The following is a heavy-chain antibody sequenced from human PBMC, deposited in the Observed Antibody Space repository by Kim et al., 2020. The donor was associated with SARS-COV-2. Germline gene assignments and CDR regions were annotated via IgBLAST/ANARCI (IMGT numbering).Heavy chain of an antibody. D-gene: IGHD4-17*01. Sequence: TNYAQKLQGRVTMTTDTSTSTAYMELRSLRSDDTAVYYCARDSLDGDYHYWGQGTLVTVSS. CDR3: ARDSLDGDYHY. CDR2: T. V-gene: IGHV1-18*01. J-gene: IGHJ4*02.